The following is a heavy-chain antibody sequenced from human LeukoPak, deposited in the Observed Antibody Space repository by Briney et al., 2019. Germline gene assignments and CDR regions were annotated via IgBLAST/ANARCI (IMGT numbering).Heavy chain of an antibody. CDR1: GFTFSDYY. CDR3: ARVHRAPTPRYSSSWYNYFDP. J-gene: IGHJ5*02. CDR2: IKTDGSEK. D-gene: IGHD6-13*01. V-gene: IGHV3-7*03. Sequence: GGSLRLSCAASGFTFSDYYMSWIRQAPGKGLQWVANIKTDGSEKYYVDSVKGRFTISRDNAKNSLYLQMNSLRAEDTAVYYCARVHRAPTPRYSSSWYNYFDPWGQGTLVTVSS.